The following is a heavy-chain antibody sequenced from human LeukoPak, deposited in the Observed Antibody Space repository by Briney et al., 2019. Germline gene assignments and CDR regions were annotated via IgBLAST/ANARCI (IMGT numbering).Heavy chain of an antibody. CDR1: GFTFSNYG. J-gene: IGHJ3*02. D-gene: IGHD3-16*02. V-gene: IGHV3-30*03. Sequence: GRSLRLSCVASGFTFSNYGMHWVRQAPGKGLEWVTTISYDGNDEYYADSVKGRFTISRDNSKNTLYLEMSSLRIEDTAVYYCATAMITFGGVIVRGAFDIWGQGTMVTVSS. CDR3: ATAMITFGGVIVRGAFDI. CDR2: ISYDGNDE.